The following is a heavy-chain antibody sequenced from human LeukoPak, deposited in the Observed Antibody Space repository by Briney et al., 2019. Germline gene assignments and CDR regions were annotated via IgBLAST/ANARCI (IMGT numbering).Heavy chain of an antibody. CDR1: GFAFSNYA. CDR3: AKDRWNTAMAHFDY. V-gene: IGHV3-23*01. CDR2: IIGSGGRT. D-gene: IGHD5-18*01. J-gene: IGHJ4*02. Sequence: GGSLRLSCAASGFAFSNYAMSWVRQAPGKGLEWVSGIIGSGGRTHYVDSVKGRFTISRDNSKNTLYLQMNSLRAEDTAVYYCAKDRWNTAMAHFDYWGREPWSPSPQ.